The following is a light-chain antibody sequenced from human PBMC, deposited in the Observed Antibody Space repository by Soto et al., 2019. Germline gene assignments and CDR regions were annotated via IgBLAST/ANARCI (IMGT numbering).Light chain of an antibody. Sequence: EIVMTQSPATLSVSPGERATLSCRASESVSSKLVWYQKKPGQAPRLLIHDASTRATGIPARFSGSGSGTEFILTISSLEPEDFAVYYCQQRTNWPPTFGGGTKVEIK. J-gene: IGKJ4*01. CDR2: DAS. CDR3: QQRTNWPPT. V-gene: IGKV3-15*01. CDR1: ESVSSK.